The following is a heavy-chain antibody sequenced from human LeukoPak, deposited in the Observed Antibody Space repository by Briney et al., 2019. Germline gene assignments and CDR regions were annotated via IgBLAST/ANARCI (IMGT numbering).Heavy chain of an antibody. J-gene: IGHJ4*02. D-gene: IGHD6-13*01. CDR3: AKDRVSAAAAKKYYFDY. CDR1: GFTFSSYA. Sequence: PGGSLRLSCAASGFTFSSYAMSWVRQAPGKGLEWVSAISGSGGSTYYADSVKGRFTISRDNSKNTLYLQMNSLRAEDTAVYYCAKDRVSAAAAKKYYFDYWGQGTLVTVSS. V-gene: IGHV3-23*01. CDR2: ISGSGGST.